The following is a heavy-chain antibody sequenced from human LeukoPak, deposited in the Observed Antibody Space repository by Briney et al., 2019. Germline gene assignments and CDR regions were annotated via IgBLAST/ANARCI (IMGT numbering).Heavy chain of an antibody. D-gene: IGHD1-26*01. V-gene: IGHV4-61*02. CDR3: ARSIVGAYYFDY. CDR2: IYTSGST. CDR1: GGSVSSGSYY. J-gene: IGHJ4*02. Sequence: SETLSLTCTVSGGSVSSGSYYWSWIRQPAGKGLEWIGRIYTSGSTNYNPSLKSRVTISVDTSKNQFSLELSSVTAADTAMYYCARSIVGAYYFDYWGQGTLVTVSS.